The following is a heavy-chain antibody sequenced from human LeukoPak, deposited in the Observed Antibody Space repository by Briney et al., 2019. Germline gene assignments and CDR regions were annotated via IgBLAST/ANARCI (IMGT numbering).Heavy chain of an antibody. CDR2: IYYSGST. CDR1: GGSISSYY. D-gene: IGHD3-10*01. V-gene: IGHV4-59*05. J-gene: IGHJ4*02. CDR3: ARHPSTMVRGDRFDY. Sequence: SETLSLTCTVSGGSISSYYWSWIRQPAGKGLEWIGSIYYSGSTYYNPSLKSRVTISVDTSKNQFSLKLSSVTAADTAVYYCARHPSTMVRGDRFDYWGQGTLVTVSS.